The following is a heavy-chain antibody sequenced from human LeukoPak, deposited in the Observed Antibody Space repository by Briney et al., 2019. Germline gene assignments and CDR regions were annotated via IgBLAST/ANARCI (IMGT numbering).Heavy chain of an antibody. CDR1: GYSFTSYW. V-gene: IGHV5-51*01. J-gene: IGHJ3*02. D-gene: IGHD6-13*01. Sequence: PGESLKISCKGSGYSFTSYWIGWVRQMPGKGLEWMGIIYPGDSDTRYSPSFQGQVTISADKSISTAYLQWSSLKASDTAMYYCARPVTSSWYVGAFDIWGQGTMVTVSS. CDR2: IYPGDSDT. CDR3: ARPVTSSWYVGAFDI.